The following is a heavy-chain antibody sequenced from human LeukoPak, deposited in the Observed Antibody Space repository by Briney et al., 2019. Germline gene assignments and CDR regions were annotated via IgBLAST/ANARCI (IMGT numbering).Heavy chain of an antibody. CDR2: IYHSGTT. Sequence: PSETLSLTCAVSGYSISSGYYWGWVRQPPGKGLEWIVSIYHSGTTYYSPSLKSRVTISVDTSKNQFSLKLSSVTAADTAVYYCARALLLGGATRPGYFDYWGQGTLVTVSS. CDR3: ARALLLGGATRPGYFDY. D-gene: IGHD1-26*01. V-gene: IGHV4-38-2*01. J-gene: IGHJ4*02. CDR1: GYSISSGYY.